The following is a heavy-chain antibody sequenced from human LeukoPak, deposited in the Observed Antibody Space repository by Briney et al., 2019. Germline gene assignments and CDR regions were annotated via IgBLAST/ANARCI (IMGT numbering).Heavy chain of an antibody. Sequence: GRSLRLSCAASGFTFSSYWMSWVRQAPGKGLEWVANIKQDGSEKYYVDSVKGRFTISRDNAKNSLYLQMNSLRAEDTAVYYCARPPPYYDSSGYRVWGQGTLVTVSS. CDR3: ARPPPYYDSSGYRV. J-gene: IGHJ4*02. CDR2: IKQDGSEK. D-gene: IGHD3-22*01. V-gene: IGHV3-7*01. CDR1: GFTFSSYW.